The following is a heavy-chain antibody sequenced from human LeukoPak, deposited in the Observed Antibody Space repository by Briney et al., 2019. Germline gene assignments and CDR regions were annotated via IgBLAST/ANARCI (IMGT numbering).Heavy chain of an antibody. Sequence: SETLSLTCTVSGGSINKYYWSWIRQPPGKGLEWIGNIYDTGSTNYNPSLKSRLTISVDTSKNQLSLKLSSVSAADTAVYYCVRASVESGGAFDIWGQGTMVTVSS. CDR1: GGSINKYY. D-gene: IGHD2-15*01. V-gene: IGHV4-59*01. J-gene: IGHJ3*02. CDR3: VRASVESGGAFDI. CDR2: IYDTGST.